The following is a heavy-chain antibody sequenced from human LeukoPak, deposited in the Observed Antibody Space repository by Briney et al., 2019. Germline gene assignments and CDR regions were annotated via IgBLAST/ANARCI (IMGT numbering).Heavy chain of an antibody. D-gene: IGHD2-8*01. CDR3: AREVVGCTNGVCRPYNWFDP. V-gene: IGHV4-59*12. CDR1: GGSLRSYY. J-gene: IGHJ5*02. CDR2: IYHSGST. Sequence: SETLSLTCTVSGGSLRSYYWSWIRQSPGKGLEWIGFIYHSGSTYYNPSLKSRVTISVDRSKNQFSLKLSSVTAADTAVYYCAREVVGCTNGVCRPYNWFDPWGQGTLVTVSS.